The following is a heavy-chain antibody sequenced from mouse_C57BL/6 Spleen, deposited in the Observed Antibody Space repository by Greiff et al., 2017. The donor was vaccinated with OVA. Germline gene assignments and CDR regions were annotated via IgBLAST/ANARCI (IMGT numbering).Heavy chain of an antibody. D-gene: IGHD2-4*01. CDR2: IWRGGST. CDR3: AKKGYYDYDGAMDY. J-gene: IGHJ4*01. CDR1: GFSLTSYG. Sequence: VMLVESGPGLVQPSQSLSITCTVSGFSLTSYGVHWVRQSPGKGLEWLGVIWRGGSTDYNAAFMSRLSITKDNSKSQVFFKMNSLQADDTAIYYCAKKGYYDYDGAMDYWGQGTSVTVSS. V-gene: IGHV2-5*01.